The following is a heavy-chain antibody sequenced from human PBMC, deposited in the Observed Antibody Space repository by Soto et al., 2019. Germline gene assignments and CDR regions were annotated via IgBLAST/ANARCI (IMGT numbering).Heavy chain of an antibody. CDR3: ARGGGVGVAGSAAFDM. CDR2: INPATGAA. J-gene: IGHJ3*02. V-gene: IGHV1-2*02. CDR1: GYPVTAYY. D-gene: IGHD3-3*01. Sequence: QLHLVQSGAVVKKPGASVTVSCSASGYPVTAYYMHWVRQAPGRGLEWMGGINPATGAAKYTQTFPGRVTVPGDTSTSTVFMELGGLTSEDTAVFYCARGGGVGVAGSAAFDMWGQGTLVTVSS.